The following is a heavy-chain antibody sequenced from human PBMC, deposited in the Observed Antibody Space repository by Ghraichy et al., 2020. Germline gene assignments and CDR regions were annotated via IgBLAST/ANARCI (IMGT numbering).Heavy chain of an antibody. V-gene: IGHV4-59*08. D-gene: IGHD6-19*01. J-gene: IGHJ3*02. CDR2: IYYSGST. CDR1: GGSMSSYY. CDR3: ARHGASSDWYPELDDAFDI. Sequence: SQTLSLTCTVSGGSMSSYYWSWIRQPPGKGLQWIGYIYYSGSTDYNPSLKSRVTISVDTSKNQFSLTLSSVTAADTAVYYCARHGASSDWYPELDDAFDIWGQGTMVTVSS.